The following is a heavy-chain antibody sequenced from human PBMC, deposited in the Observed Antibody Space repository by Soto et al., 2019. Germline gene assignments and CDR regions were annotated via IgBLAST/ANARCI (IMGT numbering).Heavy chain of an antibody. D-gene: IGHD3-22*01. V-gene: IGHV4-39*01. Sequence: QLQLQESGPGLVKPSETLSLTCTVSGGSISSSSYYWGWIRQPLGKGLEWIGSIYYSGSTYCNPSLKSRVTISVDTSKNQFSLKLSSATAADTAVYYCAPHKRDYYDSSGYYVPFGYWGQGTLVTVSS. CDR1: GGSISSSSYY. CDR2: IYYSGST. CDR3: APHKRDYYDSSGYYVPFGY. J-gene: IGHJ4*02.